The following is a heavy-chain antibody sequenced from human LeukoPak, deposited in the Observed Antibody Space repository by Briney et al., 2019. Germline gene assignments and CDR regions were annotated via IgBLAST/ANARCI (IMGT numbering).Heavy chain of an antibody. Sequence: PGGSLRLSCAASGFISSDYYMTWLRQAPGKGLEWVSYIGGSTSVIHYADSVRGRFTISRDNAKNSLYLQMNNLRAEGTAVYYCTSGTDYWGQGTLVAVSS. CDR1: GFISSDYY. J-gene: IGHJ4*02. D-gene: IGHD1-1*01. V-gene: IGHV3-11*04. CDR3: TSGTDY. CDR2: IGGSTSVI.